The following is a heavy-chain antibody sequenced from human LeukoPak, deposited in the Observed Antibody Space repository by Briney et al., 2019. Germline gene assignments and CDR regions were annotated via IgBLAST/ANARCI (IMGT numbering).Heavy chain of an antibody. CDR1: GGSFSGYY. D-gene: IGHD2-2*01. CDR2: INQSGST. Sequence: SETLSLTCAVYGGSFSGYYWSWIRQPPGKGLEWIGEINQSGSTNYNPSLKSRVTISVDTSKNQFSLKLSSVTAADTAVYYCARGYCSSTICYQDWFDPWGQGTLVTVSS. V-gene: IGHV4-34*01. J-gene: IGHJ5*02. CDR3: ARGYCSSTICYQDWFDP.